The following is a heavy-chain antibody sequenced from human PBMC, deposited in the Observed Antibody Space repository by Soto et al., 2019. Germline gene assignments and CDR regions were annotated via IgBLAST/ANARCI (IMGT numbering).Heavy chain of an antibody. CDR3: ARVEAVAGLYNYPGLDV. Sequence: QVQLVQSGAEVKKPGSSVKVSCKVSGGTFSNYAIDWVRLAPGHGLEWMGGIVPIFGTTYYTQRCQGRATITADDSTTTAYLEMSSLRSEDTAIYYCARVEAVAGLYNYPGLDVWGQGTAVTVSS. J-gene: IGHJ6*02. V-gene: IGHV1-69*12. D-gene: IGHD6-19*01. CDR1: GGTFSNYA. CDR2: IVPIFGTT.